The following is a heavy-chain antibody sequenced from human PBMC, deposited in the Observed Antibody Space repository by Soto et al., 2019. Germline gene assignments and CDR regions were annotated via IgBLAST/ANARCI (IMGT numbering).Heavy chain of an antibody. J-gene: IGHJ5*02. D-gene: IGHD3-10*01. Sequence: GASVKVSCKASGYTFTSYYMHWVRQAPGQGLEWMGIINPSGGSTSYAQKFQGRVTMTRDTSTSTVYMELSSLRSEDTAVYYCARQEPNYGSGSYGYWFDPWGQGTLVTVSS. V-gene: IGHV1-46*03. CDR3: ARQEPNYGSGSYGYWFDP. CDR1: GYTFTSYY. CDR2: INPSGGST.